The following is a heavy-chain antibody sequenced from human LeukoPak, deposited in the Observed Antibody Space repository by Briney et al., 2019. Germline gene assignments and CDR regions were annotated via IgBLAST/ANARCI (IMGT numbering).Heavy chain of an antibody. D-gene: IGHD2-2*01. CDR3: ARQYCSSTSCYLDN. CDR2: IYTSGST. CDR1: GGSISSYY. V-gene: IGHV4-4*07. Sequence: SETLSLTCTVSGGSISSYYWSWIRQPAGKGLEWIGRIYTSGSTNYNPSLKSRVTMSVDTSKNQFSPKLSSVTAADAAVYYCARQYCSSTSCYLDNWGQGTLVTVSS. J-gene: IGHJ4*02.